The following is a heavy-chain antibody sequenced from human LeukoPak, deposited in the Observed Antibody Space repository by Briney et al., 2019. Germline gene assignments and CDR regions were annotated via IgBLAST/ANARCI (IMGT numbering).Heavy chain of an antibody. Sequence: GGSLRLSCAASGFTLSSYWMNWARQAPGKGLEWVASINHNGNVNYYVDSVKGRFIISRDNAKNSLYLQMNTLRADDTAVYYCARDGFGTGSNWGQGTLVTVSS. CDR1: GFTLSSYW. CDR3: ARDGFGTGSN. D-gene: IGHD3-16*01. CDR2: INHNGNVN. J-gene: IGHJ4*02. V-gene: IGHV3-7*03.